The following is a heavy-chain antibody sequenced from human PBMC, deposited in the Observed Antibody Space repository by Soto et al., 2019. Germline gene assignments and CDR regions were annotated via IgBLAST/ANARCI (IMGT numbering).Heavy chain of an antibody. Sequence: GGTLRLSCEASGLNLAGYAMSWVRLAPGKGLDWVSSLSSSGEKTYYSDSVRGRFTISRDNTKNTVYLQMNTLGADDTAVYFCAKESLFPSIQGIITNWGQGVLVTVSS. V-gene: IGHV3-23*01. J-gene: IGHJ4*02. CDR3: AKESLFPSIQGIITN. CDR1: GLNLAGYA. D-gene: IGHD2-2*01. CDR2: LSSSGEKT.